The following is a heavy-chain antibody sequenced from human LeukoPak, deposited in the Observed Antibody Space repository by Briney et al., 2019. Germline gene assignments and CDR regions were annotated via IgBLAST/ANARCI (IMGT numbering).Heavy chain of an antibody. Sequence: GASVKVSCKTSGYTFTDYYIHWVRQAPGQGLEWMGWINPKTGDTKYVQKFQDWVTMTRDTSISTAYMELSRLISDDPAVYYCARDQGYDSSGHDAFDIWGQGTMVTVSS. CDR2: INPKTGDT. D-gene: IGHD3-22*01. J-gene: IGHJ3*02. V-gene: IGHV1-2*04. CDR1: GYTFTDYY. CDR3: ARDQGYDSSGHDAFDI.